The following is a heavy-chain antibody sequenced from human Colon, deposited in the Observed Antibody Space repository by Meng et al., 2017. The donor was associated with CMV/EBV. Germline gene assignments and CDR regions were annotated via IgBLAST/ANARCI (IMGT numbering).Heavy chain of an antibody. V-gene: IGHV1-46*01. J-gene: IGHJ4*02. CDR1: GYIFTSYY. CDR2: INPYVGST. CDR3: ARGLGSGAPGPVDY. D-gene: IGHD1-26*01. Sequence: SGYIFTSYYIPWVRQAPGHVIAWMGIINPYVGSTNSAQRFQGRVTMTRDTSTSTVYMPLSSLRSEDTAVYYCARGLGSGAPGPVDYWGQGTLVTVSS.